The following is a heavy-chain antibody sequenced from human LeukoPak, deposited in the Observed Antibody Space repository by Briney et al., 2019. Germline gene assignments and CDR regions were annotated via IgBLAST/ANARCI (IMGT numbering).Heavy chain of an antibody. J-gene: IGHJ5*02. CDR3: AKALQNYESSGYWALDP. V-gene: IGHV3-30*18. Sequence: GGSLTLSCAGSGFTFSRYAMSWVRQAPGKGLEWVALISYDGSNRYYADSVKGRFTISRDNSKNTVSLQVNSLRAEDTAVYYCAKALQNYESSGYWALDPWGQGTLVTVSS. CDR2: ISYDGSNR. CDR1: GFTFSRYA. D-gene: IGHD3-22*01.